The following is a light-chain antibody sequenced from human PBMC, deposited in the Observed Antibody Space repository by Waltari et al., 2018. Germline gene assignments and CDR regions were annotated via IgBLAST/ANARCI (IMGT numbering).Light chain of an antibody. Sequence: QSALTQPASVSGSPGQSITISCTGTSSAIGAYNYVSWYQQHPGKAPKLMIYDVSERPSGVSNRFSGSKSGNTASLTISGLQAEDEADYYCSSYTSSSTDVFGTGTKVTVL. CDR1: SSAIGAYNY. V-gene: IGLV2-14*03. CDR3: SSYTSSSTDV. J-gene: IGLJ1*01. CDR2: DVS.